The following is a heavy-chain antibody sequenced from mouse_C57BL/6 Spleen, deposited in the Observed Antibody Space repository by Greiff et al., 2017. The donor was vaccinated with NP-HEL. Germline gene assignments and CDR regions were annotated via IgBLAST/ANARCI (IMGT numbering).Heavy chain of an antibody. CDR2: VNPSTGGT. Sequence: EVKLMESGPELVKPGASVKISCKASGYSFTGYYMNWVKQSPEKSLEWIGEVNPSTGGTTYNQKFKAKATLTVDKSSSTAYMQLKSLTSEDSAVYYCARDWEEGYWGQGTTLTVSS. CDR1: GYSFTGYY. J-gene: IGHJ2*01. CDR3: ARDWEEGY. V-gene: IGHV1-42*01. D-gene: IGHD4-1*01.